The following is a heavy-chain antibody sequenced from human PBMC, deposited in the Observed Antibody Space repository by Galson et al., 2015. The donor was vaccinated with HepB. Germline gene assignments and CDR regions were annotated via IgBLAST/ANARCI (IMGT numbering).Heavy chain of an antibody. V-gene: IGHV1-3*01. CDR1: GFTFNNYA. CDR3: VKGIALAGPPADY. J-gene: IGHJ4*02. Sequence: SVKVSCKASGFTFNNYAIYWVRQAPGQGLQWMGWINSGSGNTKYSQIFQGRLTITRNTSANIAYMELRSLRSEDTAIYYCVKGIALAGPPADYWGQGTLVTVSS. D-gene: IGHD6-19*01. CDR2: INSGSGNT.